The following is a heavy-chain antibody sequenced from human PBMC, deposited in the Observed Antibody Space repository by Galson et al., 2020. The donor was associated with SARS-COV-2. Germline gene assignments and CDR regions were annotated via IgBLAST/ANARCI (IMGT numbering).Heavy chain of an antibody. Sequence: GGSLRLSCAASGFTFSSYAMSWVRQAPGKGLEWVSAISGSGGSTYYADSVKGRFTISRDNSKNTLYLQMNSLRAEDTAVYYCAKDNSVYSSGWYYFDYWGQGTLVTVSS. D-gene: IGHD6-19*01. V-gene: IGHV3-23*01. CDR3: AKDNSVYSSGWYYFDY. CDR1: GFTFSSYA. CDR2: ISGSGGST. J-gene: IGHJ4*02.